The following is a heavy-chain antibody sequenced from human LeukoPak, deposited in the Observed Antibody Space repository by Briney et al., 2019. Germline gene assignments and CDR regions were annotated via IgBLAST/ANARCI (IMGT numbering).Heavy chain of an antibody. D-gene: IGHD2-21*02. CDR3: AREAGTASLDY. V-gene: IGHV4-59*01. CDR1: GGSISSYY. Sequence: PSETLSLTCTVSGGSISSYYWSWIRQPPGKGLEWIGYICYSGSTNYNPSLKSRVTISVDTSKNQFSLKLSSVTAADTAVYYCAREAGTASLDYWGQGTLVTVSS. CDR2: ICYSGST. J-gene: IGHJ4*02.